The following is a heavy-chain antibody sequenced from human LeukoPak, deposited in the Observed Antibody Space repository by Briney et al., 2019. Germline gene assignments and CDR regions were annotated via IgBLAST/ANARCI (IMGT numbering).Heavy chain of an antibody. J-gene: IGHJ4*02. CDR3: AKDLSGSGSYYPLDY. CDR2: VDGRGSST. Sequence: GGSLRLSCAASGFTFSSYALSWVRQAPGKGLEWVSAVDGRGSSTYYADSVKGRFTISRDNSSNTLYLQMNSLRAEDTAEYYCAKDLSGSGSYYPLDYWGQGTLVTVSS. CDR1: GFTFSSYA. V-gene: IGHV3-23*01. D-gene: IGHD3-10*01.